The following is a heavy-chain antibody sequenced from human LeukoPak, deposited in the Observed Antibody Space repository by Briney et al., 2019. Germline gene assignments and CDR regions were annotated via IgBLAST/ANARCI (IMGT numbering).Heavy chain of an antibody. CDR2: ISGSGGST. D-gene: IGHD3-3*01. J-gene: IGHJ4*02. Sequence: GGSLRLSCAASGFTFSSYAMSWVRQAPGKGLEWVSAISGSGGSTYYADSVKGRFTISRDNSKNTLYPQMNSLRAEDTAVYYCAKVCITIFGVVDPIDYWGQGTLVTVSS. CDR3: AKVCITIFGVVDPIDY. CDR1: GFTFSSYA. V-gene: IGHV3-23*01.